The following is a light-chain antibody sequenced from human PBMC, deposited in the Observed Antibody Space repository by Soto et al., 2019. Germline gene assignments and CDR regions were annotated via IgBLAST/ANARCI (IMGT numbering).Light chain of an antibody. J-gene: IGLJ3*02. CDR1: SSNIGAGYD. V-gene: IGLV1-40*01. CDR3: QSYDSSLSGWV. CDR2: GNS. Sequence: QSVLTQPPSVSGAPGQRVTIYCTGSSSNIGAGYDVHWYQQLPGTAPKLLIYGNSNRPSGVPDRFSGSKSGTSASLAITGLQAEDEADYYCQSYDSSLSGWVFGGGTKVT.